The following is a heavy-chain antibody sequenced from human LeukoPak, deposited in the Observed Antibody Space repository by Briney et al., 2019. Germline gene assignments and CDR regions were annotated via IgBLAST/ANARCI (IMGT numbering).Heavy chain of an antibody. CDR1: GFTVSSNY. CDR3: ARSNKGGSYGYWYFDL. CDR2: IYSGGST. D-gene: IGHD1-26*01. J-gene: IGHJ2*01. V-gene: IGHV3-53*01. Sequence: GGSLRLSCAASGFTVSSNYMSWVRQAPGKGLEWVSVIYSGGSTYYADSVKGRFPISRDNSKNTLYLQMNSLRAEDTAVYYCARSNKGGSYGYWYFDLWGRGTLVTVSS.